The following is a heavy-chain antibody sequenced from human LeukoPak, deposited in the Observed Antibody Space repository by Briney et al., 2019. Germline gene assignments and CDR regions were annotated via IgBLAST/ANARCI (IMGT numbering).Heavy chain of an antibody. CDR2: IYCSGST. CDR1: GGSISSSSYY. V-gene: IGHV4-39*01. Sequence: SETLSLTCSVSGGSISSSSYYWGWIRQPPGKGLEWIGSIYCSGSTYYNPSLKSRVTISVDTSKNQFSLKLSSVTAADTAVYYCARHAGYNILTGYYSGDYWGQGTLVTVSS. J-gene: IGHJ4*02. CDR3: ARHAGYNILTGYYSGDY. D-gene: IGHD3-9*01.